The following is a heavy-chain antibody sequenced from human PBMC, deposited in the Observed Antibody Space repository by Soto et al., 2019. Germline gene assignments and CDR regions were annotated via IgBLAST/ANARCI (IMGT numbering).Heavy chain of an antibody. CDR2: ISGYSGQT. J-gene: IGHJ4*02. Sequence: LLVQFGPGGRKPGASWNVSCMVSGNSFSKFVINWVRQAPGQGLEWLGGISGYSGQTNYAQKFQGRVTMTRDTSTTTAYMELRTLRSDDTAVYFCASDHSGPDWGQGTLVTVSS. V-gene: IGHV1-18*01. CDR1: GNSFSKFV. D-gene: IGHD6-25*01. CDR3: ASDHSGPD.